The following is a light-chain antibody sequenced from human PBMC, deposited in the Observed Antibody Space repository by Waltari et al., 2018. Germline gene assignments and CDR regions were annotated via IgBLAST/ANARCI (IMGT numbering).Light chain of an antibody. CDR3: QTWAPGFNWV. J-gene: IGLJ3*02. CDR1: SGHSLFT. Sequence: QFVLTQVPSASASLGASVRLTCTLSSGHSLFTIAWHQHHPQKGPRYLMKIYGDGRHEKGGGIPDLFSVSSSGAGRYLTISSLQSDDEADYYCQTWAPGFNWVFGGGTKLTVV. V-gene: IGLV4-69*01. CDR2: IYGDGRH.